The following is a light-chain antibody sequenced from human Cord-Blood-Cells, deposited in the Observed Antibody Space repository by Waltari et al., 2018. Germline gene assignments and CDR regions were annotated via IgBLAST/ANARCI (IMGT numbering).Light chain of an antibody. CDR2: GAS. CDR3: QQYGSSPLT. J-gene: IGKJ4*01. CDR1: QSVGSSY. Sequence: ETVLTPSPGTLSLSPGDRATLSGRASQSVGSSYLAWYQRKPGQAPRLLTYGASSRATGIPDRFSGSGSGTDFTLTISRLEPEDFAVYYCQQYGSSPLTFGGGTKVEIK. V-gene: IGKV3-20*01.